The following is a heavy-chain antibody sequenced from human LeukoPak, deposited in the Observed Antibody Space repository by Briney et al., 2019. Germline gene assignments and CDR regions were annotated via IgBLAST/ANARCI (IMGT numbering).Heavy chain of an antibody. V-gene: IGHV3-30-3*01. Sequence: GGSLGLSCAASGFTFRNYVIHWVRQAPGKGLEWVAVTSSDLNVKLYADSVKGRFTISRDNSRSTLYLQMNSLRPEDTAIYYCAREGYYGSGSPPSLHFDYWGQGTLVTVSS. CDR3: AREGYYGSGSPPSLHFDY. D-gene: IGHD3-10*01. CDR1: GFTFRNYV. J-gene: IGHJ4*02. CDR2: TSSDLNVK.